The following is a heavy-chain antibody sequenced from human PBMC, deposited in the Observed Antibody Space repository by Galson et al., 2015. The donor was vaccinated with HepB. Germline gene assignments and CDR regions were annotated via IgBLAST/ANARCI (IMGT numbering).Heavy chain of an antibody. CDR2: ISYDGSNK. V-gene: IGHV3-30*18. Sequence: SLRLSCAASGFTFSSYGMHWVRQAPGKGLEWVAGISYDGSNKYYADSVKGRFTISRDNSKNTLYLQMNSLRAEDTAVYYCAKDRLQYGDYVDWYFDLWGRGTLVTVSS. CDR3: AKDRLQYGDYVDWYFDL. J-gene: IGHJ2*01. CDR1: GFTFSSYG. D-gene: IGHD4-17*01.